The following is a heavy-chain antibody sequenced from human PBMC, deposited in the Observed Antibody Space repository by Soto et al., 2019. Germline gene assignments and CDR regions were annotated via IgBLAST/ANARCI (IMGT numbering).Heavy chain of an antibody. CDR3: AKDQMARGVSPYYFDY. Sequence: LRLSCAASGFTFSNYWMHWVRQAPGKGLVWISRMNSDGSNTVYADAVKGRFTISRDNAKNTLYLQMTSLRAEDTAIYYFAKDQMARGVSPYYFDYWGKGTLVTV. J-gene: IGHJ4*02. V-gene: IGHV3-74*01. D-gene: IGHD3-10*01. CDR1: GFTFSNYW. CDR2: MNSDGSNT.